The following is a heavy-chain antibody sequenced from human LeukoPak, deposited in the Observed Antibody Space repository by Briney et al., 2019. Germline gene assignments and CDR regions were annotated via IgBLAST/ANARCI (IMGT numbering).Heavy chain of an antibody. V-gene: IGHV4-59*08. J-gene: IGHJ4*02. CDR3: ARHLSGSGTYYAETFDY. Sequence: PSETLSLTCTVSGGSISSYYWSWIRQPPGKGLEWIGYISYSGSTKYNPSLKSRVTISVDTSKNQFSLKLSSVTAADTAVYYCARHLSGSGTYYAETFDYWGQGTLVTVSS. CDR2: ISYSGST. CDR1: GGSISSYY. D-gene: IGHD3-10*01.